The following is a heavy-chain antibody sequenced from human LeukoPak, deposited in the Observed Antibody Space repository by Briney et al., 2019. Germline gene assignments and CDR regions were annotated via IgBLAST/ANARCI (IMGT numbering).Heavy chain of an antibody. CDR1: GYTFTTYW. J-gene: IGHJ4*02. CDR2: IDPSDSYT. CDR3: ARQGYSSTSFDY. V-gene: IGHV5-10-1*01. D-gene: IGHD6-13*01. Sequence: GESLKISCKGSGYTFTTYWITWVRRMPGKGLEWMGNIDPSDSYTNYSPSFQGHFTISADRSINAAYLQWSGLKASDTAMYYCARQGYSSTSFDYWGQGSLVTVSS.